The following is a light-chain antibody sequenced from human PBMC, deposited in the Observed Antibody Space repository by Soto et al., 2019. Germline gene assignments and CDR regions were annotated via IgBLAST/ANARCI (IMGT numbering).Light chain of an antibody. Sequence: QSVLTQPPSVSGTPGQRVTISCSGSSSNIGSNYVYWYQQLPATAPKLLIYRNNQRPSGVPDRFSGSKSGTSASLAISGLRSEDEADYYCAAWDDSLSGPVFGGGTKLTVL. CDR1: SSNIGSNY. CDR2: RNN. V-gene: IGLV1-47*01. J-gene: IGLJ2*01. CDR3: AAWDDSLSGPV.